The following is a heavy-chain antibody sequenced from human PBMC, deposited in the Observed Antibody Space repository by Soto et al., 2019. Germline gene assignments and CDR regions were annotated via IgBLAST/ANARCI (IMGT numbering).Heavy chain of an antibody. CDR3: AKDQAGGIAARRVPDYYYYMDV. J-gene: IGHJ6*03. V-gene: IGHV3-9*01. Sequence: EVQLVESGGGLVQPGRSLRLSCAASGFTFDDYAMHWVRQAPGKGLEWVSGISWNSGSIGYADSVKGRFTISRDNAKNSLYLQMNSLRAEDTALYYCAKDQAGGIAARRVPDYYYYMDVWGKGTTVTVSS. CDR2: ISWNSGSI. CDR1: GFTFDDYA. D-gene: IGHD6-6*01.